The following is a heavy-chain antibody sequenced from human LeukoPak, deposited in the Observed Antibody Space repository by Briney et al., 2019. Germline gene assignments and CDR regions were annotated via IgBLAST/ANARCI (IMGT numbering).Heavy chain of an antibody. Sequence: GGALRLSCAASGFAFNYYAMNWVRQAPGKGLEWVSAILGGGDTTSYADSVKGRFTISRDNSKDTLYLQMNSLRAEDTAVYYCAKDLVSQRGVGSSEKVDYWGQGTLVTVSS. CDR2: ILGGGDTT. CDR3: AKDLVSQRGVGSSEKVDY. V-gene: IGHV3-23*01. D-gene: IGHD3-10*01. J-gene: IGHJ4*02. CDR1: GFAFNYYA.